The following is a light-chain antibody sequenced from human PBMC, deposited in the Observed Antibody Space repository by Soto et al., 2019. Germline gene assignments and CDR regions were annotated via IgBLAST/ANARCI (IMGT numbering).Light chain of an antibody. J-gene: IGKJ5*01. V-gene: IGKV3-11*01. CDR3: QQRSIWPPT. CDR1: QSVYSY. Sequence: EIVLTQSPATLSLSPGDRATLSCRASQSVYSYLAWYQQKAGQAPRLLIYDASNRATDIPARFSGSGSGTDFTLTISSLEPEDFAVYYCQQRSIWPPTFGQGTRLETK. CDR2: DAS.